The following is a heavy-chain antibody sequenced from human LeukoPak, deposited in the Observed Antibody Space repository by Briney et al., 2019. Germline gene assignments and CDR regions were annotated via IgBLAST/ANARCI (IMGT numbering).Heavy chain of an antibody. D-gene: IGHD2-2*01. V-gene: IGHV4-59*08. CDR3: AREVITPGDSDGFDL. CDR1: GGSISSSY. Sequence: PSETLSLTCTVSGGSISSSYWSWIRQPPGKGLEWIGYIHYDGRAHYNPSLKSRVSMSLDMSKNQFSLSLSSVTAADTAIYYCAREVITPGDSDGFDLWGQGTMVSVSS. J-gene: IGHJ3*01. CDR2: IHYDGRA.